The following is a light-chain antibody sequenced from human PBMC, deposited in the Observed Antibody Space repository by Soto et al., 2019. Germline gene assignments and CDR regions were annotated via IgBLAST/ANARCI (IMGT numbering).Light chain of an antibody. CDR1: QSISSW. J-gene: IGKJ2*01. V-gene: IGKV1-5*01. Sequence: DIQMTQSPSTLSASVGDRVTITCRASQSISSWLAWYQQKPGKAPKLLIYDASSSESGAPSRFSGSGSGTESTLTISRLQTDDFATYYGQQYNRHRYAFGQGTKLEIK. CDR3: QQYNRHRYA. CDR2: DAS.